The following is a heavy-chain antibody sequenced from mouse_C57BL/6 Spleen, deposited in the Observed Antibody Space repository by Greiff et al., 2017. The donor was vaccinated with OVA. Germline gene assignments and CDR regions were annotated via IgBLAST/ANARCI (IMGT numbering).Heavy chain of an antibody. V-gene: IGHV1-69*01. D-gene: IGHD2-3*01. J-gene: IGHJ2*01. CDR1: GYTFTSYW. CDR2: IDPSDSYT. CDR3: ARSGDGYPFDY. Sequence: QVHVKQPGAELVMPGASVKLSCKASGYTFTSYWMHWVKQRPGQGLEWIGEIDPSDSYTNYNQKFKGKSTLTVDKSSSTAYMQLSSLTSEDSAVYYCARSGDGYPFDYWGQGTTLTVSS.